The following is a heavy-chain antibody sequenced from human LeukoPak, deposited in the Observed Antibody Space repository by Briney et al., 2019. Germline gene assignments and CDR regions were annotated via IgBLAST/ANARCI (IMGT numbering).Heavy chain of an antibody. CDR1: GFTFSRHV. Sequence: GGSLRLSCAASGFTFSRHVMHWVGQAPGKALEYVLGINGNGDITYNSVKDVNSVRDRFTISRDNSKNILYLQMGSLRAEDMAVYYCAREGPSSGPGDLDYWGQGTLVTVSS. CDR3: AREGPSSGPGDLDY. CDR2: INGNGDIT. J-gene: IGHJ4*02. D-gene: IGHD6-6*01. V-gene: IGHV3-64*01.